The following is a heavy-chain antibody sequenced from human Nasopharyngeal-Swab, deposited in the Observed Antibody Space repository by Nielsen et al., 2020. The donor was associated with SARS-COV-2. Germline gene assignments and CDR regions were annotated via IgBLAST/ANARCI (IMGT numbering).Heavy chain of an antibody. CDR3: ARDRGYYYDSSGYEMDV. CDR2: MNPNSGNT. Sequence: ASVKVSCKASGYTFTSYDINWVRQATGQGLEWMGWMNPNSGNTGYAQKFQGRVTMTTDTSTSTAYMELRSLRSDDTAVYYCARDRGYYYDSSGYEMDVWGQGTTVTVSS. J-gene: IGHJ6*02. CDR1: GYTFTSYD. D-gene: IGHD3-22*01. V-gene: IGHV1-8*01.